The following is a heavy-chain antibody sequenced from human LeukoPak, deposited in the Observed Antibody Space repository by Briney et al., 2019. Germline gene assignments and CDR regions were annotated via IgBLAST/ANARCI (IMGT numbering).Heavy chain of an antibody. D-gene: IGHD2-2*02. J-gene: IGHJ4*02. CDR1: GFTFSDYY. Sequence: GGSLRLSCAASGFTFSDYYMSWIRQAPGKGLEWVSYISSSGSTIYYADSVKGRFTTSRDNAKNSLYLQMNSLRAEDTAVYYCARDRGVPAAIVAFWDYWGQGTLVTVSS. CDR3: ARDRGVPAAIVAFWDY. CDR2: ISSSGSTI. V-gene: IGHV3-11*04.